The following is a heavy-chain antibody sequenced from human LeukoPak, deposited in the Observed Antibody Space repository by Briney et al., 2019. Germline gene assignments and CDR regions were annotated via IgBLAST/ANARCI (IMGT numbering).Heavy chain of an antibody. CDR3: AKDAQRGFDYSNSLEY. J-gene: IGHJ4*02. Sequence: PGRSLRLSCAAAGFTFNHYGMDWVRQAPGKGLEWVAVIWSDGTNKYYTDSVKGRFTISRVDSENTVYLQMNSLRPEDTGVYYCAKDAQRGFDYSNSLEYWGQGTPVTVST. D-gene: IGHD4-11*01. CDR2: IWSDGTNK. V-gene: IGHV3-33*06. CDR1: GFTFNHYG.